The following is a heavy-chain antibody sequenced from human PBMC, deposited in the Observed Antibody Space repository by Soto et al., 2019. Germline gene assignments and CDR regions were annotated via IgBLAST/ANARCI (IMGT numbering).Heavy chain of an antibody. D-gene: IGHD2-15*01. CDR2: ISAYNGNT. V-gene: IGHV1-18*01. Sequence: GASVKVSCKASGYTFTSYGISWVRQAPGQGLEWMGWISAYNGNTNYAQKLQGRVTMTTDTSTSTAYMELRSLRSDDTAVYYCARSPRSYTVVVVAATPYFDYWGQGTLVTVSS. J-gene: IGHJ4*02. CDR3: ARSPRSYTVVVVAATPYFDY. CDR1: GYTFTSYG.